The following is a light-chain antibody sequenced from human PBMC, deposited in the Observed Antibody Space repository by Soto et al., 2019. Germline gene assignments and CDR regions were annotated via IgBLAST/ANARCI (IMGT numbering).Light chain of an antibody. V-gene: IGLV2-14*01. J-gene: IGLJ1*01. CDR1: SSDVGGYIY. Sequence: HSALTQPASVSGSPGQSITISCTGTSSDVGGYIYVSWYRQHPGKAPKPIIYEVSNRPSGVSNRFSGSKSGNTASLTISGLQAEDEADYYCSSYTSMTTLVFGTGTKLTVL. CDR2: EVS. CDR3: SSYTSMTTLV.